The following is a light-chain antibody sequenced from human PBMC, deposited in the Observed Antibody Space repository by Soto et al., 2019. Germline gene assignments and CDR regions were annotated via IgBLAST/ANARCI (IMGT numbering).Light chain of an antibody. V-gene: IGLV2-14*01. Sequence: QSALTQPASVSGSPGQSITISCTGTSSDVGGYNYVSWYQQHPGKVPKLMIYDVSNRPSGVSNRFSGSKSGNTASLTISGLQAEDEADHYCSSYTSSSTPYVFGTGTKVTVL. J-gene: IGLJ1*01. CDR1: SSDVGGYNY. CDR2: DVS. CDR3: SSYTSSSTPYV.